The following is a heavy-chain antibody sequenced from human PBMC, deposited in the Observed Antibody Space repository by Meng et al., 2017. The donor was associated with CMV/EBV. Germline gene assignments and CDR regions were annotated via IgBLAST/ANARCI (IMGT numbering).Heavy chain of an antibody. D-gene: IGHD2-2*01. CDR3: ATVRPAYYYYGMDV. CDR1: GYTLTELS. V-gene: IGHV1-24*01. CDR2: FDPEDGET. J-gene: IGHJ6*02. Sequence: ASVKVSCKVSGYTLTELSMHWVRQAPGKGLEWMGGFDPEDGETIYAQKFQGRVTMTEDTSTDTAYMELSSLRSEDTAVYYCATVRPAYYYYGMDVWGQGTTVTGSS.